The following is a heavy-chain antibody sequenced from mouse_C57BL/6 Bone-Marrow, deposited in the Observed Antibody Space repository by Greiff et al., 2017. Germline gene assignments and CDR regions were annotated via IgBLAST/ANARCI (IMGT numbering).Heavy chain of an antibody. V-gene: IGHV14-4*01. CDR2: IDPENGDT. CDR1: GFNIKDDY. CDR3: TTATVVALDY. J-gene: IGHJ2*01. Sequence: EVQLVESGAELVRPGASVKLSCTASGFNIKDDYMHWVKQRPEQGLEWIGWIDPENGDTEYASKFQGKATITADTSSNTAYLQLSSLTSEDTAVYYCTTATVVALDYWGQGTTLTVSS. D-gene: IGHD1-1*01.